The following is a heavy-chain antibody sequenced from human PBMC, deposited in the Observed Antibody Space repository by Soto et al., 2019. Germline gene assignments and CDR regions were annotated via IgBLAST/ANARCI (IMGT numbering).Heavy chain of an antibody. V-gene: IGHV1-18*01. J-gene: IGHJ6*02. D-gene: IGHD2-21*02. CDR1: GYTFTSYG. CDR3: AIVGDVPYYCYVMDV. Sequence: ASVKVSCKASGYTFTSYGISWVRQAPGQGLEWMGWISGYNGKTNYAQKVQDRVTMTTDTSTSTVYLELRSLRFDDTAVYYCAIVGDVPYYCYVMDVWGQGTTVTGSS. CDR2: ISGYNGKT.